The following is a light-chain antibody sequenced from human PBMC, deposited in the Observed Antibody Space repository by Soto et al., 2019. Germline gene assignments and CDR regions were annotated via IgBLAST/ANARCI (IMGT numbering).Light chain of an antibody. CDR2: EDN. V-gene: IGLV6-57*02. CDR1: RGSIASNY. CDR3: QSYDSSNDVV. J-gene: IGLJ2*01. Sequence: NFMLTQPHSVSESPGKTVTISCTGSRGSIASNYVQWYQQRPGSAPTTVIYEDNQRPSGVPDRFSGSIDSSSNSASLTISGLKTEDEADYYCQSYDSSNDVVFGGGTKLTVL.